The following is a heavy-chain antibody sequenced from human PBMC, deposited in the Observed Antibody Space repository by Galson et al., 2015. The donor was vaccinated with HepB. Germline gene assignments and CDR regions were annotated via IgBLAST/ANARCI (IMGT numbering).Heavy chain of an antibody. CDR3: ARLSYYENSGNGWWFDP. D-gene: IGHD3-22*01. V-gene: IGHV5-10-1*01. CDR1: GYSFTSYW. CDR2: IDPSDSYT. Sequence: QSGAEVKKPGESLRISCTGSGYSFTSYWINWVRQMPGKGLEWMGRIDPSDSYTYYSPSFQGHVTFSVDKSISTAYVQWSSLKASDTAMYYCARLSYYENSGNGWWFDPWGQGTLVTVSS. J-gene: IGHJ5*02.